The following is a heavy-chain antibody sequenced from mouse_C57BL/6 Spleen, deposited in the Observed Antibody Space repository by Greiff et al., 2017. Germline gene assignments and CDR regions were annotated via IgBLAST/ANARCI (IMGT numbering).Heavy chain of an antibody. CDR2: IYPGSGST. D-gene: IGHD2-4*01. J-gene: IGHJ3*01. V-gene: IGHV1-55*01. CDR3: ARPSYDYDGFAY. CDR1: GYTFTSYW. Sequence: QVQLQQSGAELVKPGASVKMSCKASGYTFTSYWITWVKQRPGQGLEWIGDIYPGSGSTNYNEKFKSKATLTVDTSSSTAYMQLSSLTSEDSAVYYCARPSYDYDGFAYWGQGTLVTVSA.